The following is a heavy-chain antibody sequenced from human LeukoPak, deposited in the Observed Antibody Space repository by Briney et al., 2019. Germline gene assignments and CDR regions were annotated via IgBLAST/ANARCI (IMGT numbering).Heavy chain of an antibody. D-gene: IGHD6-19*01. CDR3: ARENVLAVAGKNYYYGMDV. CDR1: GFTLSNYD. Sequence: PGGSLRLSCAASGFTLSNYDMHWVRRPAGKGLEWVSTVGSAGDTYYTDSVKGRFTSSRDNAKNSFFLQMNSLRAGDTAVYYCARENVLAVAGKNYYYGMDVWGQGITVTVSS. V-gene: IGHV3-13*01. CDR2: VGSAGDT. J-gene: IGHJ6*02.